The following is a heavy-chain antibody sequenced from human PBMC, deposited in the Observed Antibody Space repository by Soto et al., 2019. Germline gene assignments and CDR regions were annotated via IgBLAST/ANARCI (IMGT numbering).Heavy chain of an antibody. V-gene: IGHV3-66*01. D-gene: IGHD6-13*01. Sequence: PGGSLRLSCAASGFTFSSYAMSWVRQAPGKGMEWVSVIYSGGSTYYADSVKGRFTISRDNSKNTLYLQMNSLRAEDTAVYYCARVRGGMGYFDYWGQGTLVTVSS. CDR1: GFTFSSYA. CDR3: ARVRGGMGYFDY. J-gene: IGHJ4*02. CDR2: IYSGGST.